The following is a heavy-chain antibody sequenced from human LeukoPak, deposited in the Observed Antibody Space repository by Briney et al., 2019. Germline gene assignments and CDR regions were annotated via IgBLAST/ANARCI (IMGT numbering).Heavy chain of an antibody. J-gene: IGHJ4*02. CDR2: IYHSGST. V-gene: IGHV4-4*02. Sequence: PSGTLSLTCAVSGGSISSSNWWSWVRQPPGKGLEWIGEIYHSGSTNYNPSLKSRVTISVDKSKNQFSLKLSSVTAADTAVYYCARADDYGSGSYFYFHYWGQGALVTVSS. CDR1: GGSISSSNW. CDR3: ARADDYGSGSYFYFHY. D-gene: IGHD3-10*01.